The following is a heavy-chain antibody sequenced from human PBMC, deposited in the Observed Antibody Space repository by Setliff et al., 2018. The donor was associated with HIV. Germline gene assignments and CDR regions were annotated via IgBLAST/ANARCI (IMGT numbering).Heavy chain of an antibody. V-gene: IGHV1-2*02. CDR2: INPKSGGT. Sequence: ASVKVSCKASGYIFTVYPMHWVRQAPGQGLEWMGWINPKSGGTKYAAKFEGRVTMTWDTSISTAYMVLNRLTFDDTAVYFCARVRLGYNDLTPPRYIHALGYWGQGTLVTVSS. CDR3: ARVRLGYNDLTPPRYIHALGY. CDR1: GYIFTVYP. D-gene: IGHD6-25*01. J-gene: IGHJ4*02.